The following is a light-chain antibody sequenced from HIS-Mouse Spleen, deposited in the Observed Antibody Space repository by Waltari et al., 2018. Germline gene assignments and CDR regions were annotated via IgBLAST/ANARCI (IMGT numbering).Light chain of an antibody. J-gene: IGKJ1*01. CDR3: QQYYSYPRT. V-gene: IGKV1-8*01. CDR1: QGISSY. CDR2: AAS. Sequence: AIRMTQSPSSFSASTGDRVTITCRASQGISSYLAWYQQKPGKAPKLLRYAASTLQSGVPSRFSGSGSGTVFTLTISFLQSEDFATYYCQQYYSYPRTFGQGTKVEIK.